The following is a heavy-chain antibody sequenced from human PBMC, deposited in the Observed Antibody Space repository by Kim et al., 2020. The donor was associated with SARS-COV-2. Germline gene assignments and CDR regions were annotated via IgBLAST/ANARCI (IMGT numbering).Heavy chain of an antibody. CDR1: GYTFTSYA. CDR3: ARPRTDCSSTSCYLYYFDY. D-gene: IGHD2-2*01. CDR2: INAGNGNT. Sequence: ASVKVSCKASGYTFTSYAMHWVRQAPGQRLEWMGWINAGNGNTKYSQKFQGRVTITRDTSASTAYMELSSLRSEDTAVYYCARPRTDCSSTSCYLYYFDYWGQGTLVTVSS. J-gene: IGHJ4*02. V-gene: IGHV1-3*01.